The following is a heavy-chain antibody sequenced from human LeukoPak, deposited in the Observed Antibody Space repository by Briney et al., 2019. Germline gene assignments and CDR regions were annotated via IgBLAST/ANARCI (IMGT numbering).Heavy chain of an antibody. V-gene: IGHV3-49*04. J-gene: IGHJ4*02. D-gene: IGHD2-15*01. CDR3: TRGGTSAGGSCYSGY. Sequence: GGSLRLSCTASGLTFGDYAMSWVRQAPGKGLEWVGFMISKAYGGTREYAASVKGRFTISRDDSKSIAYLQMNSLKTEDTAVYYCTRGGTSAGGSCYSGYWGQGTLVTVSS. CDR2: MISKAYGGTR. CDR1: GLTFGDYA.